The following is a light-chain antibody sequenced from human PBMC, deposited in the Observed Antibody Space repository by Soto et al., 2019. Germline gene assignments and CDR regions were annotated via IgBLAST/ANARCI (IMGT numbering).Light chain of an antibody. CDR2: AAS. Sequence: DIQMTQSPSSVYASVGDRVTITCRASQGISSGLAWNQQKPGKAPKLLIYAASSLQCGVPSRYSGSGSGTDFNLSISSLQPEDVATYYCLQANSFPITFGQGTRLEI. V-gene: IGKV1-12*01. J-gene: IGKJ5*01. CDR1: QGISSG. CDR3: LQANSFPIT.